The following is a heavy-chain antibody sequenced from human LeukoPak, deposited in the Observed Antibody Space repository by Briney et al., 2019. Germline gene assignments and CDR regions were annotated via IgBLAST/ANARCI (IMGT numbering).Heavy chain of an antibody. J-gene: IGHJ5*02. CDR2: INPNSGGT. CDR3: ARMGYSSSWYVGWFDP. V-gene: IGHV1-2*02. Sequence: ASVKVSCKASGYTFTGYYMHWVRQAPGQGLEWMGWINPNSGGTNYAQKFQGRVTMTRDTSISTAYMELSRLRYDDTAVYDCARMGYSSSWYVGWFDPWGQGTLVTVSS. D-gene: IGHD6-13*01. CDR1: GYTFTGYY.